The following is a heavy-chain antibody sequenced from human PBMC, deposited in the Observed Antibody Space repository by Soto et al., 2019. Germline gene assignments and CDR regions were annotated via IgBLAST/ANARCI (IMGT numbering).Heavy chain of an antibody. Sequence: ASVKVSCKASGYTFTSYAMHWVRQAPGQRLEWMGWINAGNGNTKYSRKFQGRVTMTRDTSTSTVYMELSSLRSEDTAVYYCARVRYYDIHDLTYWGQGTLVTVSS. CDR1: GYTFTSYA. D-gene: IGHD3-22*01. CDR2: INAGNGNT. V-gene: IGHV1-3*01. J-gene: IGHJ4*02. CDR3: ARVRYYDIHDLTY.